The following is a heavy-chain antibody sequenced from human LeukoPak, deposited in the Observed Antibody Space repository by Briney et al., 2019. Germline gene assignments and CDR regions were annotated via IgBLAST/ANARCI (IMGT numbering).Heavy chain of an antibody. V-gene: IGHV5-51*01. J-gene: IGHJ4*02. Sequence: GESLKISCKGSGYSFANYWIAWVRQMPGKGLEWMAIIYPGDSDTRYSPSFQGQVTISTDKSISTAYLQWSSLKASDTAMYYCARQDSGAGTGADYWGQGTLVTVSS. CDR2: IYPGDSDT. CDR3: ARQDSGAGTGADY. D-gene: IGHD6-13*01. CDR1: GYSFANYW.